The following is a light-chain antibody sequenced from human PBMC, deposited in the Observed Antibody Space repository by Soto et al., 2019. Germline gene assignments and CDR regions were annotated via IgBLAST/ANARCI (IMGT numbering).Light chain of an antibody. CDR3: SSYVSSGTYV. CDR2: DVN. Sequence: QSALTQPASVSGSSGQSIAISCTGTSSDIGAYNYVSWYQQHPDKAPKLMIFDVNNRPSGVSDRFSGSKSGNTASLTFSGLQAEDEADYYCSSYVSSGTYVFGTGTKVTVL. CDR1: SSDIGAYNY. J-gene: IGLJ1*01. V-gene: IGLV2-14*03.